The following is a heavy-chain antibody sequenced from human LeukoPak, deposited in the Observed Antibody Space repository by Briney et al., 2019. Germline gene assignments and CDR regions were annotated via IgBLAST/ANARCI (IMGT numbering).Heavy chain of an antibody. V-gene: IGHV3-21*01. J-gene: IGHJ4*02. CDR3: ANSPKALGYCSSTSCYG. Sequence: PGGSLRLSCAASGFTFSSYGMHWVRQAPGKGLEWVSSISSSSSYIYYADSVKGRFTISRDNAKNSLYLQMNSLRAEDTAVYYCANSPKALGYCSSTSCYGWGQGTLVTVSS. CDR2: ISSSSSYI. D-gene: IGHD2-2*01. CDR1: GFTFSSYG.